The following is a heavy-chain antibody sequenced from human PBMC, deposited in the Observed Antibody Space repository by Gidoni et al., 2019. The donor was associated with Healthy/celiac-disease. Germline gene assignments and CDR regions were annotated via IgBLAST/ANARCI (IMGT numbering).Heavy chain of an antibody. V-gene: IGHV3-48*03. J-gene: IGHJ5*02. Sequence: EVQLVESGGGVVQPGGSLRLSCAASGFTFSSYEMNWVRQAPGKGLEWVSYISSSGSTIYYADSVKGRFTISRDNAKNSLYLQMNSLRAEDTAVYYCARGVGELLNHNWFDPWGQGTLVTVSS. CDR2: ISSSGSTI. D-gene: IGHD3-10*01. CDR1: GFTFSSYE. CDR3: ARGVGELLNHNWFDP.